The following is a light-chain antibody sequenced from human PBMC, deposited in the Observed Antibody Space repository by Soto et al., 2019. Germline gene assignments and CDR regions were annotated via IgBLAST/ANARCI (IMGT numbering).Light chain of an antibody. V-gene: IGLV2-14*01. J-gene: IGLJ2*01. CDR3: SSYSDSSTL. CDR1: SSDVGGYNY. Sequence: QSALTQPASVSGSPGQSITISCTGSSSDVGGYNYVSWYQQHPGKAPKLIIYDVSNRPSGVSNRFSGSKSANTASLTISGLQAEDEADYYCSSYSDSSTLFGGGTQLTVL. CDR2: DVS.